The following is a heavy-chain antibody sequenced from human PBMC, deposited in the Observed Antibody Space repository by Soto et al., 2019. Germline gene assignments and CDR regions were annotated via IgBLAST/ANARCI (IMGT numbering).Heavy chain of an antibody. CDR3: ARGLSAGKGSQPDF. D-gene: IGHD6-13*01. CDR2: ISGSGGST. V-gene: IGHV3-23*01. CDR1: GCTFSSFA. Sequence: GGSLRRSCAASGCTFSSFAMSWVRQAPGKGLDWVSAISGSGGSTYSADSVKGRFTISRDNSKNTLYLQMSSLRAEDTAVYYCARGLSAGKGSQPDFWGQGSLVTVSS. J-gene: IGHJ4*02.